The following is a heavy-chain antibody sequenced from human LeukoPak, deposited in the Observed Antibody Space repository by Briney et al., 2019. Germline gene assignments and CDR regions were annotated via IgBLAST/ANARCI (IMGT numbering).Heavy chain of an antibody. V-gene: IGHV3-48*01. CDR3: ARVSNAYDYYYMDV. CDR1: GFTFSIYS. D-gene: IGHD2-8*01. CDR2: ISSSSSSI. Sequence: AGSLTLSCAASGFTFSIYSMNWVRQAPGQGLEWVSYISSSSSSIYYADSVKARFTISRDNAKNSLYLQMNSLRAEDTAVYYCARVSNAYDYYYMDVWGKGTTVTVSS. J-gene: IGHJ6*03.